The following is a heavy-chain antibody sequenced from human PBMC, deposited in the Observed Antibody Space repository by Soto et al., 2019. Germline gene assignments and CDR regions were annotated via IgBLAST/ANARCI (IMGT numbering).Heavy chain of an antibody. CDR3: ARGDVEMATITYYDYGMDV. V-gene: IGHV1-69*01. Sequence: VKVSCKASGGTFGSYAISWVRQAPEQGLEWMGGIIPIFGTANYAQKFQGRVTITADESTGTAYMELSSLSAEDTAVYYCARGDVEMATITYYDYGMDVWGKGTTVTVSS. D-gene: IGHD5-12*01. CDR2: IIPIFGTA. CDR1: GGTFGSYA. J-gene: IGHJ6*04.